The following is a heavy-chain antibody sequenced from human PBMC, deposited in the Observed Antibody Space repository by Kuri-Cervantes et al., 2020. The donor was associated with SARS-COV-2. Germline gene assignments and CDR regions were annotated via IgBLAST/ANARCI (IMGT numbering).Heavy chain of an antibody. V-gene: IGHV1-2*04. CDR2: INPNSGGT. J-gene: IGHJ6*02. Sequence: ASVKVSCKASGYTFTGYYMHWVRQAPGQGLEWMGWINPNSGGTNYAQKFQGWVTMTRDTSISTAYMGLSRLRSDDTAVYYCARALQGVAATLPYYYYGMDVWGQGTTVTVSS. CDR3: ARALQGVAATLPYYYYGMDV. D-gene: IGHD2-15*01. CDR1: GYTFTGYY.